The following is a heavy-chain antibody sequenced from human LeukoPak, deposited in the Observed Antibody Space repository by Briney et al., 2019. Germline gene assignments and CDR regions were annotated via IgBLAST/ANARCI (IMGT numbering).Heavy chain of an antibody. CDR3: ARDVDIVVVVAASQKGHNWFDP. Sequence: ASVKVSCKASGGTFSSYAISWVRQAPGQGLEWMGRIIPIFGIANYAQKFQGRVTITADKSTSTAYMEMSSLRSEATAVYYCARDVDIVVVVAASQKGHNWFDPWGQGTLVTVSS. CDR1: GGTFSSYA. CDR2: IIPIFGIA. J-gene: IGHJ5*02. D-gene: IGHD2-15*01. V-gene: IGHV1-69*04.